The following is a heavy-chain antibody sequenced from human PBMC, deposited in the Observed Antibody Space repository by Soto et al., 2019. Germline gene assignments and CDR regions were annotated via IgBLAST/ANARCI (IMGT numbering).Heavy chain of an antibody. CDR2: IYYSGST. CDR3: ARPRGGRVVVPADNCFDP. CDR1: GGSISSSSYY. Sequence: SETLSLTCTVSGGSISSSSYYWGWIRQPPGKGLEWIGSIYYSGSTYYNPSLKSRVTISVDTSKNQFSLKLSSVTAADTAVYYCARPRGGRVVVPADNCFDPWGQGTLVTVSS. V-gene: IGHV4-39*01. D-gene: IGHD2-2*01. J-gene: IGHJ5*02.